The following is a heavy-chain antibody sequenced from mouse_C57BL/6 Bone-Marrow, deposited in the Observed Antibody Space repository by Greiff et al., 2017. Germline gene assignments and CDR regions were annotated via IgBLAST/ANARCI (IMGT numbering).Heavy chain of an antibody. Sequence: QVQLQQSGAELVKPGASVKLSCKASGYTFTSYWMQWVKQRPGQGLEWIGEIDPSDSYTNYNQKFKGKATLTVDTSSSTAYMQLSSLTSEDSAVYYCARDGYYYAMDYGGQGTSVTVSS. CDR1: GYTFTSYW. D-gene: IGHD2-3*01. CDR3: ARDGYYYAMDY. J-gene: IGHJ4*01. V-gene: IGHV1-50*01. CDR2: IDPSDSYT.